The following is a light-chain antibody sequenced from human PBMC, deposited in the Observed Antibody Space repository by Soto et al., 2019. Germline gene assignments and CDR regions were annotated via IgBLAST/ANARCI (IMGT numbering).Light chain of an antibody. J-gene: IGKJ4*01. V-gene: IGKV1-5*03. CDR2: KAS. CDR3: QQYNSYSLT. CDR1: QTISSW. Sequence: DMQMTQSPATLSGSVGDGVTITCRASQTISSWLAWYQQKPGKAPKLLIYKASTLKSGVPSRFSGSGSGTEFTLTISSLQPDDFATYYCQQYNSYSLTFGGGTKVDIK.